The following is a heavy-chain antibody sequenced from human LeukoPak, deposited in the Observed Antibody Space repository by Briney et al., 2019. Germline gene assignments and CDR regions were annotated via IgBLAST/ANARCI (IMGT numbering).Heavy chain of an antibody. J-gene: IGHJ4*02. CDR3: ARLPDYYDSSGFDY. D-gene: IGHD3-22*01. CDR2: IYYSGST. V-gene: IGHV4-59*08. Sequence: SETLSLTCTVSGGSISIYYWSWIRQPPGKGLEWIGYIYYSGSTNYNPSLKSRVTISVDTSKNQFSLKLSSVTAADTAVYYCARLPDYYDSSGFDYWGQGTLVTVSS. CDR1: GGSISIYY.